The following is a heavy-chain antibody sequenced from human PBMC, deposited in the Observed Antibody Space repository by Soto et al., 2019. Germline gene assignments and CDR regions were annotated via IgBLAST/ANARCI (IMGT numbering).Heavy chain of an antibody. CDR1: GGSISSSSYY. CDR2: IYYSGST. Sequence: PSETLSLTCPVSGGSISSSSYYWGWIRQPPGKGLEWIGSIYYSGSTYYNPSLKSRVTISVDTSKNQFSLKLSSVTAADTAVYYCARPASGYSYGYSWFDPWGQGTLVTVS. CDR3: ARPASGYSYGYSWFDP. D-gene: IGHD5-18*01. J-gene: IGHJ5*02. V-gene: IGHV4-39*01.